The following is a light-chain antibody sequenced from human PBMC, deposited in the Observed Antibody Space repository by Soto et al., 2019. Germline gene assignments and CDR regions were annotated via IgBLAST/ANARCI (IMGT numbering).Light chain of an antibody. J-gene: IGKJ1*01. CDR1: QSVSSH. V-gene: IGKV3D-15*01. CDR2: DSS. Sequence: EIRMTQSPATLAVSPGDNATLACRASQSVSSHVVGYQQKPGQAPRLLISDSSTRAPGIPARFSGSGSGTEFPLTISSLQSDDFAVYYCQQFGDWPSFGLGTKVDIK. CDR3: QQFGDWPS.